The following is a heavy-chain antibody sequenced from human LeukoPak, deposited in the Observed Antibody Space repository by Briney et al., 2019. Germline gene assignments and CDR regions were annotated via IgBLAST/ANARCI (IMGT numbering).Heavy chain of an antibody. CDR2: ISSSGSTI. CDR1: GFTFSDYY. D-gene: IGHD3-10*01. V-gene: IGHV3-11*01. J-gene: IGHJ4*02. CDR3: AKAPRGSAIDY. Sequence: GGSLRLSCAASGFTFSDYYMSWIRQAPGKGLEWVSYISSSGSTIYYADSVKGRFTISRDNSKNSLYLQMNSLRSEDTALYYCAKAPRGSAIDYWGQGTLVTVSS.